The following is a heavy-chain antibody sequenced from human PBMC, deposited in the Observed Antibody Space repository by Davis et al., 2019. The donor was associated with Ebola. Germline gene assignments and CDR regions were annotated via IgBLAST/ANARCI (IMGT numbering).Heavy chain of an antibody. J-gene: IGHJ4*02. CDR3: ARIEGVIAGEVDY. D-gene: IGHD2/OR15-2a*01. Sequence: ASVKVSCKASGYSFTTYGMNWVRQAPGQGLEWMGRINPYSGGTNYAQTFQGRVTMTRDTSISTAYMELSRLRSDDTAVYYCARIEGVIAGEVDYWGQGTLVTVSS. CDR1: GYSFTTYG. CDR2: INPYSGGT. V-gene: IGHV1-2*06.